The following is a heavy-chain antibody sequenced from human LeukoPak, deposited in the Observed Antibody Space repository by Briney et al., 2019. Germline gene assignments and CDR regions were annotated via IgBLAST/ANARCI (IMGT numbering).Heavy chain of an antibody. CDR1: VDSISSGSHY. CDR2: IYHSGNT. D-gene: IGHD3-22*01. CDR3: ARTAVVRQSQSQGSSVYFYDYFDY. V-gene: IGHV4-31*03. J-gene: IGHJ4*02. Sequence: SETLSLTCTVSVDSISSGSHYWSWIRQHPGKGLEWIGYIYHSGNTYYNPSLKSRLTISVDTSKNQFSLQLTSVTAADTAVYYCARTAVVRQSQSQGSSVYFYDYFDYWGQGTLVTVSS.